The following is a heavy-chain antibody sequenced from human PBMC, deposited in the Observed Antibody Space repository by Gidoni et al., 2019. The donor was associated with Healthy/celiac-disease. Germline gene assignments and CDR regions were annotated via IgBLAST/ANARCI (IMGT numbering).Heavy chain of an antibody. Sequence: QLQLQESGPGLVKPSETLSLTCTVSGGSISSRSYYWGWIRQPPGKGLEWIGSIYSRGSTYYNPSLKSRDTISVDTSKNQFSLKLSSVTAADTAVYYCARFLYGSGSYYNIADAFDIWGQGTMVTVSS. CDR1: GGSISSRSYY. V-gene: IGHV4-39*01. CDR2: IYSRGST. D-gene: IGHD3-10*01. CDR3: ARFLYGSGSYYNIADAFDI. J-gene: IGHJ3*02.